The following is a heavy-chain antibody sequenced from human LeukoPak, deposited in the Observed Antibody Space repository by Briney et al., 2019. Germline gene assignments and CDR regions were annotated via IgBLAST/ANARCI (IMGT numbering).Heavy chain of an antibody. CDR1: GFTFSSCA. D-gene: IGHD3-10*02. Sequence: GSLRLSCAASGFTFSSCAMSWVRQAPGKGLEWVSYISSSGSTIYYADSVKGRFTISRDNAKNSLYLQMNSLRAEDTAVYYCAELGITMIGGVWGKGTTVTISS. J-gene: IGHJ6*04. CDR3: AELGITMIGGV. CDR2: ISSSGSTI. V-gene: IGHV3-48*04.